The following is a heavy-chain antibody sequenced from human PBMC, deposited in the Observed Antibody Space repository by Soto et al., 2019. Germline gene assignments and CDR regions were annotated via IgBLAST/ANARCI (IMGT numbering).Heavy chain of an antibody. CDR1: GGSISSYD. V-gene: IGHV4-59*01. J-gene: IGHJ6*02. Sequence: SDTLSLACTVSGGSISSYDGSWIRQPPGNGLEWIGYIYYSGSTNYNPSLKSRVTISVDTSKNQFSLKLSSVTAADTAVYYCARDERFGELQNIYYGMDVWGQGTTVTVSS. CDR2: IYYSGST. CDR3: ARDERFGELQNIYYGMDV. D-gene: IGHD3-10*01.